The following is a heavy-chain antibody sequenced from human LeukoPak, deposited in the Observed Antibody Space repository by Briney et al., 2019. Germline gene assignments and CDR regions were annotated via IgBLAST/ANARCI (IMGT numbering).Heavy chain of an antibody. Sequence: GGSLRLSCAASGFTFSSYSMNWVRRAPGKGLEWVSYISSSSSTIYYADSVKGRFTISRDNAKNSLYLQMNSLRAEDTAVYYCAREESSGWPKYYFDYWGQGTLVTVSS. D-gene: IGHD6-19*01. CDR3: AREESSGWPKYYFDY. J-gene: IGHJ4*02. V-gene: IGHV3-48*01. CDR2: ISSSSSTI. CDR1: GFTFSSYS.